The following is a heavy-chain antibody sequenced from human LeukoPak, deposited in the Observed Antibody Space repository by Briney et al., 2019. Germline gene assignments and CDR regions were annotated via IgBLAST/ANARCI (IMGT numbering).Heavy chain of an antibody. V-gene: IGHV1-69*05. CDR3: ARSQYSSSWHDAFDI. J-gene: IGHJ3*02. CDR2: IIPIFGTA. D-gene: IGHD6-13*01. Sequence: SVKVSCKASGGTFSSYAISWVRQAPGQGLEWMGGIIPIFGTANYAQKFQGRVTITTDESTSTAYMELSSLRSEDTAVYYCARSQYSSSWHDAFDIWGQGTMSPSLQ. CDR1: GGTFSSYA.